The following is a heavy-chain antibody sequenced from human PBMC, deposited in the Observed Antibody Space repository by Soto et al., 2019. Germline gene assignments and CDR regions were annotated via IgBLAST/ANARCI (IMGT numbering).Heavy chain of an antibody. CDR2: IYWDDDK. CDR1: GFSLTTSGVG. V-gene: IGHV2-5*02. CDR3: AHQYSYGRQGGSFDY. D-gene: IGHD5-18*01. Sequence: QITLKESGPTLVRPTQTLTLTCTFSGFSLTTSGVGLGWIRQSPGKALEWVALIYWDDDKRYSPSLKSRLTITTDTSKNQVVLTMTNMDPVDTATYYCAHQYSYGRQGGSFDYWGQGTLVTVSS. J-gene: IGHJ4*02.